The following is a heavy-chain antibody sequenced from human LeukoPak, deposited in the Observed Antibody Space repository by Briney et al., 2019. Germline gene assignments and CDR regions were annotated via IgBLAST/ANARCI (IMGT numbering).Heavy chain of an antibody. D-gene: IGHD3-22*01. J-gene: IGHJ4*02. Sequence: GGSLRLSCAASGFTVSSNYMSWVRQAPGKGLEWVAVIWYDGSNKYYADSVKGRFTISRDNSKNALYLQMNSLRAEDTAVYYCAKAAPPFGGSGYLGFDYWGQGTLVTVSS. CDR1: GFTVSSNY. CDR2: IWYDGSNK. CDR3: AKAAPPFGGSGYLGFDY. V-gene: IGHV3-33*06.